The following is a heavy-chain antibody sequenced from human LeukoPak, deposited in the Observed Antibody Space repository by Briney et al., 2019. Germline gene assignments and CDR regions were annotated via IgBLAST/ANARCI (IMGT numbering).Heavy chain of an antibody. CDR3: ARVPFAGMDV. V-gene: IGHV3-7*01. D-gene: IGHD3-3*01. J-gene: IGHJ6*02. CDR1: GFTFSSYW. CDR2: IKEDGNEK. Sequence: GGSLRLSCAASGFTFSSYWMTWVRQAPGKGLEWVANIKEDGNEKYYVDSVKGRFTISRDNAEKSLYLQMNSLRAEDTAVYYCARVPFAGMDVWGQGPTVTVSS.